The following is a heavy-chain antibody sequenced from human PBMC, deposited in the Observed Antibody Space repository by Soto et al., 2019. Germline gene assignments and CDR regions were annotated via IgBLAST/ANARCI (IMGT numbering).Heavy chain of an antibody. CDR1: GFTFSDYW. Sequence: GGSLRLSCAVSGFTFSDYWMSWVRQAPGKGLEWVANIKQDGNEKYYVDSVKGRFTISRDNAKNTLYLQMNSLRAEDTAVYYCARNSRTDFDYWGQGTLVTVSS. V-gene: IGHV3-7*01. CDR2: IKQDGNEK. D-gene: IGHD5-18*01. J-gene: IGHJ4*02. CDR3: ARNSRTDFDY.